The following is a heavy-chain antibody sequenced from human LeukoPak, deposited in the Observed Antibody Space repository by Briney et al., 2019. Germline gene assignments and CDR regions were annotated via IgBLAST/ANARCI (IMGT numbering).Heavy chain of an antibody. CDR3: ARGRGNSYQYFDY. D-gene: IGHD6-6*01. Sequence: PGGSLRLSCVASGFSHSGYGMHWVRQAPGKGLVWVAAISFDGSNTYYADSVKGRFTISRDNSKNTLYLQVNSLRAEDTTVYYCARGRGNSYQYFDYWGQGTLVTVSS. V-gene: IGHV3-33*01. J-gene: IGHJ4*02. CDR2: ISFDGSNT. CDR1: GFSHSGYG.